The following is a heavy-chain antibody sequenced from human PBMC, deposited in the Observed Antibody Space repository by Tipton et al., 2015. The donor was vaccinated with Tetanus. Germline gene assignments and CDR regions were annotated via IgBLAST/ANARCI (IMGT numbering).Heavy chain of an antibody. CDR2: ISSSSRYI. CDR1: GFTLSRYT. J-gene: IGHJ4*02. Sequence: SGFTLSRYTLNWVRQAPGKGLEWVSSISSSSRYIYYADSVKGRFTISRDNAKNSLYLQMISLRAEDTAIYYCAKARKLVAAPSGGYFDYWCQGFLVTVSS. D-gene: IGHD6-6*01. CDR3: AKARKLVAAPSGGYFDY. V-gene: IGHV3-21*04.